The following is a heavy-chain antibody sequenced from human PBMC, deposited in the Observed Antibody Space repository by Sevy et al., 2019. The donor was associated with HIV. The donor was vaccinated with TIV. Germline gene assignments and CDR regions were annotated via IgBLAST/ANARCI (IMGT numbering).Heavy chain of an antibody. CDR1: GGSISSYY. CDR2: IYYSGST. D-gene: IGHD2-21*02. CDR3: ARSAPTTKYCGGDCYLGAFYI. Sequence: SETLSLTCTVSGGSISSYYWSWIRQPPGKGLEWIGYIYYSGSTNYNPSLKSRVTISVDTSKNQFSLKLSSVTAADTAVYYCARSAPTTKYCGGDCYLGAFYIWGQGTMVTVSS. J-gene: IGHJ3*02. V-gene: IGHV4-59*01.